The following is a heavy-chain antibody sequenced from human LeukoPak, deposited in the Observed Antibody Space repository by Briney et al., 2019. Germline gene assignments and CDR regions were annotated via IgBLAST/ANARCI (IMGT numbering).Heavy chain of an antibody. CDR2: IYYSGST. CDR3: TRSTNLEAFDI. J-gene: IGHJ3*02. CDR1: GGSVSSGTYY. D-gene: IGHD2-8*01. Sequence: SETLSLTCTVSGGSVSSGTYYWSWIRQPPGKGLEWIGYIYYSGSTNYNPSLKSRVTISVDTSKNQCSLKLSSVTTTDTAVYYCTRSTNLEAFDIWGQGTMVTVSS. V-gene: IGHV4-61*01.